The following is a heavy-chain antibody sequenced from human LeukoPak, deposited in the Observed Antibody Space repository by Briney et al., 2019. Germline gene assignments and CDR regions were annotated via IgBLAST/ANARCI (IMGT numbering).Heavy chain of an antibody. Sequence: SETLSLTCTVSGGSISSYYWSWIRQPPGKGLEWIGYIYYSGSTNYNPSLKSRVTISVDTSKNQFSPKLSSVTAADTAVYYCARQRVTTGSFDYWGQGTLVTVSS. CDR2: IYYSGST. CDR3: ARQRVTTGSFDY. D-gene: IGHD4-17*01. V-gene: IGHV4-59*08. CDR1: GGSISSYY. J-gene: IGHJ4*02.